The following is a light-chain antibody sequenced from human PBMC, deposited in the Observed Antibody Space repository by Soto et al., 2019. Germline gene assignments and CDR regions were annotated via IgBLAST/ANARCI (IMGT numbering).Light chain of an antibody. J-gene: IGLJ3*02. CDR2: DVS. Sequence: QSALTQPASVSGSPGQWITISCTGTSSDVGGYNYVSWYQQHPGKAPKLMIYDVSNLPSGVSNRFSGSKSGNTASLTISGLQAEDEADYYCSSYTSSSTLVFGGGTKLTVL. CDR1: SSDVGGYNY. CDR3: SSYTSSSTLV. V-gene: IGLV2-14*01.